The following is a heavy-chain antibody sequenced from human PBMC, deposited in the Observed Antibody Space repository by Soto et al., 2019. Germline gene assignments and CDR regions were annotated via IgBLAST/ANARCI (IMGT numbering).Heavy chain of an antibody. CDR3: AAYNTSRHAVLDI. D-gene: IGHD1-1*01. CDR2: IKQDENKI. V-gene: IGHV3-7*01. CDR1: GFSFSTYW. Sequence: GESLKISCAASGFSFSTYWMSWVRQAPGKGLEWLANIKQDENKIYYVDSVKGRFTISGDSAKNSLFLIMDSLRLEDTAVYYCAAYNTSRHAVLDIRGQGTTVPVSS. J-gene: IGHJ3*02.